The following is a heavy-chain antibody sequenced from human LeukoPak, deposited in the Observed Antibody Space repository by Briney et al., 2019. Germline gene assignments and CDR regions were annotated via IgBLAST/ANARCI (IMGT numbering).Heavy chain of an antibody. D-gene: IGHD1-26*01. CDR3: AKDRTVGASYWYFDL. CDR1: GFIFNTYA. J-gene: IGHJ2*01. CDR2: VSVSGADT. Sequence: PGGSLRLSCTVSGFIFNTYAMSWVRQAPGKGLEWVSGVSVSGADTYYADSVKGRFTISRDSSRNTLFLHMNTLRAEDTAIYYCAKDRTVGASYWYFDLWGRGTLVTVSS. V-gene: IGHV3-23*01.